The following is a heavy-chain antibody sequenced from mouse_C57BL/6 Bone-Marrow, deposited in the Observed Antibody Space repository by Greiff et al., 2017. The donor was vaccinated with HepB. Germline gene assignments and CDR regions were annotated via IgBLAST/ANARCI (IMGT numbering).Heavy chain of an antibody. CDR3: ARERDPWFAY. Sequence: QVQLQQPGAELVRPGTSVKLSCKASGYTFTSYWMHGVKQRPGQGLEWIGVIDPSDSYTNYNLKFKGKATLTVDTSSSTAYMQLSSLTYEDSAVYYCARERDPWFAYWGQGTLVTVSA. CDR2: IDPSDSYT. V-gene: IGHV1-59*01. CDR1: GYTFTSYW. J-gene: IGHJ3*01.